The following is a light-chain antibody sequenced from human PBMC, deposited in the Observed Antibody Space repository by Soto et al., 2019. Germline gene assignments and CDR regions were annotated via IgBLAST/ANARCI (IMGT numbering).Light chain of an antibody. V-gene: IGKV1-39*01. J-gene: IGKJ4*01. CDR1: QSISSY. CDR2: AAS. Sequence: DIQMTQSPSSLSASVGDRVTITCRASQSISSYLNWYQKKPGKAPKLLIYAASSLESGVPSRFSGSGSGTDFTLIISSLQPEDFATYYCQQSHSTPFTFGGGTKVEIK. CDR3: QQSHSTPFT.